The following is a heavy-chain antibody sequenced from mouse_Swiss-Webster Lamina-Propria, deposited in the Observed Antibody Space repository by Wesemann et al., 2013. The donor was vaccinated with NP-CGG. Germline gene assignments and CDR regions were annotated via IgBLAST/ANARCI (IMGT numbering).Heavy chain of an antibody. Sequence: DVQLQESGPGLVKPSQSLSLTCTVTGYSITSDYAWNWIRQFPGNKLEWMGYISYSGSTSYNPSLKSRISITRDTSKNQFFLQLNSVTTEDTATYYCARDDGSSFDYWGQGTTLTVSS. V-gene: IGHV3-2*02. CDR1: GYSITSDYA. CDR3: ARDDGSSFDY. CDR2: ISYSGST. D-gene: IGHD1-1*01. J-gene: IGHJ2*01.